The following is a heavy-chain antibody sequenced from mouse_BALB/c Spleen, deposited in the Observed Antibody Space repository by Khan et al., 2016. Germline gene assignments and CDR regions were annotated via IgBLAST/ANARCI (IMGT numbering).Heavy chain of an antibody. D-gene: IGHD3-3*01. CDR3: ARGDPYYAMDY. Sequence: QLQQSGAELVKPGASVKLSCTASGFNIKDTYMHWVKQRPEQGLEWIGRIDPANGNTNYDPKFQGKATITADTSSNTAYLQLSSLTSEDTAVYYGARGDPYYAMDYWGQGTSVTVSS. J-gene: IGHJ4*01. CDR1: GFNIKDTY. CDR2: IDPANGNT. V-gene: IGHV14-3*02.